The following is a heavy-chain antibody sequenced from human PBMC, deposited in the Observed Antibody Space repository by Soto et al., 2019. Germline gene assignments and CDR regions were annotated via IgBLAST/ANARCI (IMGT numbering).Heavy chain of an antibody. V-gene: IGHV4-59*01. CDR1: GGSIYTYY. Sequence: SETLSLTCNVSGGSIYTYYWNWIRQPPGKGLEWIGYVYNSGSTNYNPSLKSRVTISEDTSKSQFSLKVNSMTAADTAVYYCARYRREAVAGYTLDNWGQGILDTVSS. CDR3: ARYRREAVAGYTLDN. D-gene: IGHD6-13*01. CDR2: VYNSGST. J-gene: IGHJ4*02.